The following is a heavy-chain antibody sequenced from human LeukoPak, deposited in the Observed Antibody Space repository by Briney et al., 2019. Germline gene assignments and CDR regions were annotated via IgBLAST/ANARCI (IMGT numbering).Heavy chain of an antibody. CDR1: GCSTSSYS. V-gene: IGHV4-4*07. D-gene: IGHD1-26*01. CDR3: ASQGHHGKIVGTTLSYFYMDV. Sequence: PSETLSLTCTVSGCSTSSYSWSWIRQPAAQGLDRIRRIYTTGSTNYNLSLKSRVTISVDTSKNQFSLTLSSVTAADTAFYYCASQGHHGKIVGTTLSYFYMDVWGKGTTVTVSS. CDR2: IYTTGST. J-gene: IGHJ6*03.